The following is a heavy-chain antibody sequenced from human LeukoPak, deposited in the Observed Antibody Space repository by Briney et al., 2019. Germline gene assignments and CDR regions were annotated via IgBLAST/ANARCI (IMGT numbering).Heavy chain of an antibody. V-gene: IGHV1-8*01. D-gene: IGHD3-22*01. CDR3: ARGGNYYDSTSLGH. J-gene: IGHJ4*02. CDR2: MNPNSGNT. Sequence: ASVKVSCKASGYTFTSYDINWVRQATGQGLEWMGWMNPNSGNTGYAQKFQGRVTMTRNTSISTAYMELSSLRSEDMAVYYCARGGNYYDSTSLGHWGQGTLVTVSS. CDR1: GYTFTSYD.